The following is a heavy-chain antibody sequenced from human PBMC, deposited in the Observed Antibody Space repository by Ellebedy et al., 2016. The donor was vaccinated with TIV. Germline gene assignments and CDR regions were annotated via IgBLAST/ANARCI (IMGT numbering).Heavy chain of an antibody. V-gene: IGHV3-33*01. D-gene: IGHD1-26*01. CDR1: GFTFSSHG. CDR3: ATRAVPTTPKKYYLDY. J-gene: IGHJ4*02. CDR2: IWSDGNNK. Sequence: GESLKISXAASGFTFSSHGMHWVRQTPGKGLQWVAVIWSDGNNKYYADSVKGRFTISRDNSKNTLYLQMDSLRAEDTAVYYCATRAVPTTPKKYYLDYWGQGTLVTVSS.